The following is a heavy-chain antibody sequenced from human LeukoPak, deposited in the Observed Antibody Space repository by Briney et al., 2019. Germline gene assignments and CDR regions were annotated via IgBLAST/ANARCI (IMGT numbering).Heavy chain of an antibody. V-gene: IGHV4-39*01. CDR1: DGSISSSSYY. CDR2: IYYSGST. CDR3: ARSDFYAFDY. J-gene: IGHJ4*02. Sequence: SETLSLTCTVSDGSISSSSYYWGGIRQPPGKGLEWIGSIYYSGSTYYNPSLKSRVTISVDTSKNQFSLKLSSVTAADTAVYYCARSDFYAFDYWGQGTLVTVSS. D-gene: IGHD2-2*01.